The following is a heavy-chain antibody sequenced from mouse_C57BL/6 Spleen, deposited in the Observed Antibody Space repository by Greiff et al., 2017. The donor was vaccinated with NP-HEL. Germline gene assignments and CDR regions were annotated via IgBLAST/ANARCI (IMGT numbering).Heavy chain of an antibody. V-gene: IGHV3-6*01. D-gene: IGHD2-4*01. CDR2: ISYDGSN. Sequence: EVHLVESGPGLVKPSQSLSLTCSVTGYSITSGYYWNWIRQFPGNKLEWMGYISYDGSNNYNPSLKNRIPITRDTSKNQFFLKLNSVTTEDTATYYCARYDYLWYCDVWGTGTTVTVSS. CDR1: GYSITSGYY. J-gene: IGHJ1*03. CDR3: ARYDYLWYCDV.